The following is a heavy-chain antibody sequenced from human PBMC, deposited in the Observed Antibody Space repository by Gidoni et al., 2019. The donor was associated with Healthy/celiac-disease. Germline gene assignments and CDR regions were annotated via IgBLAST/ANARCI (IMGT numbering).Heavy chain of an antibody. CDR1: GFTFSSYA. V-gene: IGHV3-23*01. Sequence: EVQLLESGGGLVQPGGSLRLSCEASGFTFSSYAMSWVRQAPGKGLEWVSAISGSGGSTYYADSVKGRFTISRDNSKNTLYLQMNSLRAEDTAVYYCAKDRQDIWGSYRPYYFDYWGQGTLVTVSS. CDR2: ISGSGGST. J-gene: IGHJ4*02. D-gene: IGHD3-16*02. CDR3: AKDRQDIWGSYRPYYFDY.